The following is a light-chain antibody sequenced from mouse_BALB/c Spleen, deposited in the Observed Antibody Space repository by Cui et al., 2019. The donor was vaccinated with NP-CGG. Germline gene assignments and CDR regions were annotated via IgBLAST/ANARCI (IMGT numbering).Light chain of an antibody. V-gene: IGLV1*01. CDR1: TGAVTTRNY. CDR2: VIN. Sequence: QDFVTQQSALTTSPGEPVAPTSRSSTGAVTTRNYANWVQEKPDHLFTGLRGVINNRVPGVPDRFSGSLIGDQAALTSTGAQTEDEAIYFCALWYSNHWVFGGGTKLTVL. J-gene: IGLJ1*01. CDR3: ALWYSNHWV.